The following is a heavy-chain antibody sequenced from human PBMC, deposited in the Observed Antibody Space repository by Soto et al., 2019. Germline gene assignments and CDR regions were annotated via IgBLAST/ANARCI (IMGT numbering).Heavy chain of an antibody. D-gene: IGHD6-19*01. CDR3: ARGGRGSGWYWFDP. V-gene: IGHV4-34*01. J-gene: IGHJ5*02. Sequence: TLSLTRALKGVVLIGYDDIGIRQPPGKGMEWIGEINHSGSTNYNPSLKSRVTISVDTSKNQFSLKLSSVTAADTAVYYCARGGRGSGWYWFDPWGQGTLVTVSS. CDR1: GVVLIGYD. CDR2: INHSGST.